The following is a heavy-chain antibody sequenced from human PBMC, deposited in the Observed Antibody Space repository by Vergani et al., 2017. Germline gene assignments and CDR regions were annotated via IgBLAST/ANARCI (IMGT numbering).Heavy chain of an antibody. Sequence: QLQLQETGPGLVKPSETLSLTCTVSGGSISSRSYYWGWIRQPPGKGLEWIGSIYYSGSTYYNLSLKSRVTIAVDTSKNQFSLRLSSVTAADTAVYYCARLLGYCSSTSCYAVDYWGQGTLVTVSS. CDR3: ARLLGYCSSTSCYAVDY. D-gene: IGHD2-2*01. V-gene: IGHV4-39*07. J-gene: IGHJ4*02. CDR1: GGSISSRSYY. CDR2: IYYSGST.